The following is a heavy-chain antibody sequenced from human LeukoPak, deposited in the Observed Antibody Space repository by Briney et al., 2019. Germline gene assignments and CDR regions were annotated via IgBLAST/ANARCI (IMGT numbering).Heavy chain of an antibody. D-gene: IGHD3-22*01. CDR3: ATFRRYYYDSSGYFGY. CDR1: GYTLTELS. J-gene: IGHJ4*02. CDR2: FDLEDGET. Sequence: ASVKVSCKVSGYTLTELSMHWVRQAPGNGLEWMGGFDLEDGETIYAQKFQGRVTMTEDTSTDTAYMELSSLRSEDTAVYYCATFRRYYYDSSGYFGYWGQGTLVTVSS. V-gene: IGHV1-24*01.